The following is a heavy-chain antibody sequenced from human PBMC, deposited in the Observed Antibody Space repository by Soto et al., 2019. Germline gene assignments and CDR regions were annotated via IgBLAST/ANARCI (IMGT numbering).Heavy chain of an antibody. CDR1: GGSISTSNYY. J-gene: IGHJ4*02. D-gene: IGHD6-13*01. Sequence: KTSETLSLTCTVSGGSISTSNYYWGWVRQPPWKGLDWIGNIYYSGTTYYNPSLKSRVTISVDTSKNQFSLKLSSVTAADTAVYYCARSLRTAAGTSNDYWGQGTLVNVSS. CDR2: IYYSGTT. V-gene: IGHV4-39*01. CDR3: ARSLRTAAGTSNDY.